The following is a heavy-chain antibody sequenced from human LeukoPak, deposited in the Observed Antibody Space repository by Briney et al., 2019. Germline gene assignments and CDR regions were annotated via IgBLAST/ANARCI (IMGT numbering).Heavy chain of an antibody. CDR3: ASQDYYYYGMDV. CDR2: IYYSGST. J-gene: IGHJ6*02. CDR1: GGSISTYY. V-gene: IGHV4-59*08. Sequence: SETLSLTCTVSGGSISTYYWSWIRQPPGKGLEWIGYIYYSGSTNYNPSLKSRVTISVDTSKNQFSLNLSSVTAADTAVYYCASQDYYYYGMDVWGQGTTVTVSS.